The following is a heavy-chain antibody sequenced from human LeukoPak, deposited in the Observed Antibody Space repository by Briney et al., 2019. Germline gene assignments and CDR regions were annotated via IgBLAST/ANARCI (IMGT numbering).Heavy chain of an antibody. V-gene: IGHV4-59*01. CDR2: VYFSGVT. Sequence: PSETLSLTCNVSGDSLGRYYWSWIRQPPGKTLEWLGHVYFSGVTTYTPSLKSRVTISVDTSKNQFSLKLNSVTAADTAVYYCARESGVSGSTVDFDYWGQGTLVTVSS. D-gene: IGHD1-7*01. J-gene: IGHJ4*02. CDR1: GDSLGRYY. CDR3: ARESGVSGSTVDFDY.